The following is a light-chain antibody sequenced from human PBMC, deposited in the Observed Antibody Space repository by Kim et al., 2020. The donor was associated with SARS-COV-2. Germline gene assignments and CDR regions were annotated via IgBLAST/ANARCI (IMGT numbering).Light chain of an antibody. CDR2: CAS. V-gene: IGKV3-20*01. CDR1: QSVSINT. CDR3: QQCGTSSIT. Sequence: PVHRVTLCYRDSQSVSINTLAFYQHKPRHAPRLLIYCASYMATGIPDRFSGSGSETDFTLTITRLEPEDFAVYYCQQCGTSSITFGQGTRLEIK. J-gene: IGKJ5*01.